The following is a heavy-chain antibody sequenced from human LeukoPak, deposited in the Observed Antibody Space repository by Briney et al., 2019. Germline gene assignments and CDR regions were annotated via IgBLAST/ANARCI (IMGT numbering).Heavy chain of an antibody. J-gene: IGHJ5*02. CDR3: ARVSAGYNWVDP. Sequence: SETPSLTCTVSGGSISSSSYYWGWIRQPPGKGLEWIGNIYYSGSTYYNPSLKSRVTISVVTSKNQFSLRLSSVTAADTAVYYCARVSAGYNWVDPWGQGTLVTVSS. V-gene: IGHV4-39*07. CDR1: GGSISSSSYY. D-gene: IGHD1-1*01. CDR2: IYYSGST.